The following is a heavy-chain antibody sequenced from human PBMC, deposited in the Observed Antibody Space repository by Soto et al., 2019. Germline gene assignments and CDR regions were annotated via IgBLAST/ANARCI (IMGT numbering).Heavy chain of an antibody. Sequence: EVQLLESGGGLVQPGGSLRLSCAASGFTVSAYAMSWVRQAPGKGLEWVSGISAGGGSTFYADSVKGRFTISRDNSKITLYVQMNSLRAEDTAVYYCARSTIAGRPYYFDYWGQGTLVAVSS. V-gene: IGHV3-23*01. CDR1: GFTVSAYA. D-gene: IGHD6-6*01. CDR3: ARSTIAGRPYYFDY. J-gene: IGHJ4*02. CDR2: ISAGGGST.